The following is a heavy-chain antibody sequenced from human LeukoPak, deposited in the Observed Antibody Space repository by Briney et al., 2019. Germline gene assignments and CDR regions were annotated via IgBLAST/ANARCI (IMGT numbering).Heavy chain of an antibody. CDR2: ISSSSSYT. Sequence: GRSLRLSCAASGFTFSSYAMHWVRQAPGKGLEWVSYISSSSSYTNYADSVKGRFTISRDNAKNSLYLQMNSLRAEDTAVYYCARVERSSWYEYYFDYWGQGTLVTVSS. V-gene: IGHV3-21*05. D-gene: IGHD6-13*01. CDR1: GFTFSSYA. J-gene: IGHJ4*02. CDR3: ARVERSSWYEYYFDY.